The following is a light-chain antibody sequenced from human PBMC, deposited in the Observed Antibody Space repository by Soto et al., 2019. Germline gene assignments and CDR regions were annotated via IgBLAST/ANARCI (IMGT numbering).Light chain of an antibody. V-gene: IGKV3-11*01. J-gene: IGKJ1*01. CDR3: HQSQSWPRA. Sequence: EIVLTQSPATLSSFPGDRVTLSCRASQYINTRLAWYQHRPGQAPRLLIYQTSIRAAGIPARFSAGGSGTDFTLTISDVQPEHFALYYCHQSQSWPRAFGQGTKVDIK. CDR2: QTS. CDR1: QYINTR.